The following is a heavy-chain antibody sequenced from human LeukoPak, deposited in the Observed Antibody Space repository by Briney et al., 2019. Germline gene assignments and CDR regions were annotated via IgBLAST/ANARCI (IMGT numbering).Heavy chain of an antibody. CDR1: GGSFSGYY. J-gene: IGHJ4*02. D-gene: IGHD3-10*01. Sequence: SETLSLTCAVYGGSFSGYYWSWIRQPPGKGLEWIGEINHSGSTNYNPSLKSRVTISVDTSKNQFSLKLSSVTAADTAVYYCARAQSGMVRGVQTDYWGQGTLVTVSS. V-gene: IGHV4-34*01. CDR2: INHSGST. CDR3: ARAQSGMVRGVQTDY.